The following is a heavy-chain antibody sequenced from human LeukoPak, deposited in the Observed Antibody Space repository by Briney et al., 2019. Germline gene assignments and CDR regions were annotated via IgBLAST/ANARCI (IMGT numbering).Heavy chain of an antibody. CDR2: ITKGSTYI. CDR3: AISPIVGTTYYFDS. V-gene: IGHV3-21*06. Sequence: GGSLRLSCAASGFTFSSYSMNWVRQAPGKGLEWVSSITKGSTYIFHADSVKGRFTISRDNAKNTLYLQMNSLRVEDTAVYYCAISPIVGTTYYFDSWGQGTLVTVSS. CDR1: GFTFSSYS. D-gene: IGHD1-26*01. J-gene: IGHJ4*02.